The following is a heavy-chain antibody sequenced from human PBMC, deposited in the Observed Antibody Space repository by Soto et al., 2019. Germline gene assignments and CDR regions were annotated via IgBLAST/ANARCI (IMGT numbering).Heavy chain of an antibody. CDR2: IYHSGST. V-gene: IGHV4-4*02. D-gene: IGHD5-12*01. Sequence: LCGGSISTDNWWSWVRQPPGKGLEWVGEIYHSGSTNYNPSLKSRLTISIDKSKDQFSLDVRSVTAADTAVYYCARGGRWLFDYWGQGTLVTVSS. CDR3: ARGGRWLFDY. J-gene: IGHJ4*02. CDR1: GGSISTDNW.